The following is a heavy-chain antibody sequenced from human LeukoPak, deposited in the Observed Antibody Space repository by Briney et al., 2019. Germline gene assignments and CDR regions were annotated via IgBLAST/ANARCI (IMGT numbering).Heavy chain of an antibody. J-gene: IGHJ6*04. CDR2: IRTYNGNT. D-gene: IGHD3-9*01. Sequence: GASVKVSCKASGYTFTSYGINWVQQAPGQGLEWMGWIRTYNGNTNYAQKLQGRVTVTTDTSTSTAYMELRSLRSDDTAAYYCARVNYDILTGPSSYYYYYGMDVWGKGTTVTVSS. CDR1: GYTFTSYG. V-gene: IGHV1-18*04. CDR3: ARVNYDILTGPSSYYYYYGMDV.